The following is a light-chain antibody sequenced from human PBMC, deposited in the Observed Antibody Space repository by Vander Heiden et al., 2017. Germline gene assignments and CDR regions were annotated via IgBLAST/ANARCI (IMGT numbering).Light chain of an antibody. CDR2: QDS. Sequence: SSELTQPPSVSVSPGQTASITCSGDKLGDKYACWYQQKPGQSPVLVIYQDSKRPSGIPERFSGSNSGNTATLTISGTQAMDEADYYCQAWDSGNYVFGTGTKVTVL. J-gene: IGLJ1*01. CDR3: QAWDSGNYV. CDR1: KLGDKY. V-gene: IGLV3-1*01.